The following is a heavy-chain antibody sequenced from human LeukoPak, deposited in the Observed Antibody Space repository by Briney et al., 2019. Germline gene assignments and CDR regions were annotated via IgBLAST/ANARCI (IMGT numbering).Heavy chain of an antibody. CDR3: TKINAYHYDSSGSYFDY. V-gene: IGHV3-23*01. D-gene: IGHD3-22*01. J-gene: IGHJ4*02. CDR1: GFTFSSYA. CDR2: ISGSGGNT. Sequence: GGSLRLSCAASGFTFSSYAMNWVRQAPGKGLEWVSGISGSGGNTYYADSVKGRFTISRDNSKSTLYLQMNSLRAEDTAVYYCTKINAYHYDSSGSYFDYWGQGTLVTVSS.